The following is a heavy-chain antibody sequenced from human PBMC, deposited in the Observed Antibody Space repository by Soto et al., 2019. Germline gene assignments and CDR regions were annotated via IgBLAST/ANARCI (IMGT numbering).Heavy chain of an antibody. CDR1: GGSISSGDYY. CDR3: ARVSYGDSDNWFDP. V-gene: IGHV4-30-4*01. J-gene: IGHJ5*02. D-gene: IGHD4-17*01. Sequence: SETLSLTCTVSGGSISSGDYYWSWIRQPPGKGLEWIGYIYYSGSTYYNPSLKSRVTISVDTSKNQFSLKLSSVTAADTAVYYCARVSYGDSDNWFDPWGQGTLVTVSS. CDR2: IYYSGST.